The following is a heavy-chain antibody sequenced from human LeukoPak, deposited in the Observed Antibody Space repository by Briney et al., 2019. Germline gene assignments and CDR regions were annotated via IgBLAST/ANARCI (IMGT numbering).Heavy chain of an antibody. CDR2: IIPNTGAT. CDR3: TRDHCSYISCYEYYYYGMDV. V-gene: IGHV1-2*02. CDR1: GYTFTGYY. J-gene: IGHJ6*02. Sequence: ASVKVSCKASGYTFTGYYMHWVRQAPGQGLEWMGWIIPNTGATDIAQKFQGRVTMTRDTSISAAYMELSRLRSDDTAVYYCTRDHCSYISCYEYYYYGMDVWGQGTTVTVSS. D-gene: IGHD2-2*01.